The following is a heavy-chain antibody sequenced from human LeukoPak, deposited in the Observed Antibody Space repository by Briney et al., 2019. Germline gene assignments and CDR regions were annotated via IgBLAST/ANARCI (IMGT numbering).Heavy chain of an antibody. CDR1: GGSFSGYY. CDR3: ARGRVTMVRGVTKPYNWFDP. CDR2: INHSGST. V-gene: IGHV4-34*01. Sequence: PSETLSLTCAVYGGSFSGYYWNWIRQPPGKGLEWIGEINHSGSTNYNPSLKSRVTISVDTSKNQFSLKLSSVTAADTAVYYCARGRVTMVRGVTKPYNWFDPWGQGTLVTVSS. D-gene: IGHD3-10*01. J-gene: IGHJ5*02.